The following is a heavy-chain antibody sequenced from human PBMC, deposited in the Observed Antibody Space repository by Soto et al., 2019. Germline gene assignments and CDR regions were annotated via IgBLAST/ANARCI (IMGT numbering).Heavy chain of an antibody. CDR3: ARFGITMIVVAPGPAFDI. CDR1: GFTFSDYY. V-gene: IGHV3-11*06. J-gene: IGHJ3*02. CDR2: ISSSSSYT. Sequence: QVQLVESGGGLVKPGGSLRVSCAVSGFTFSDYYMSWIRQAPGKGLEWVSYISSSSSYTNYADSVKGRFTISRDNAKNSLYLQMNSLSAEDTAVYYCARFGITMIVVAPGPAFDIWGQGTMVTVSS. D-gene: IGHD3-22*01.